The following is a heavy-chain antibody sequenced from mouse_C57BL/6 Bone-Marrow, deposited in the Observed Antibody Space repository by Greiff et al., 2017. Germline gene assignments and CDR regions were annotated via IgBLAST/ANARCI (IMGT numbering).Heavy chain of an antibody. Sequence: EVMLVESGAELVRPGASVKLYCTASGFNIKDDYMHWVKQRPEQGLEWIGWIDPENGDTEYASKFQGKATITADTSSNTAYLQLSSLTSEDTAVYYCTIFYGSSFYYFDYWGQGTTLTVSS. CDR1: GFNIKDDY. V-gene: IGHV14-4*01. J-gene: IGHJ2*01. D-gene: IGHD1-1*01. CDR2: IDPENGDT. CDR3: TIFYGSSFYYFDY.